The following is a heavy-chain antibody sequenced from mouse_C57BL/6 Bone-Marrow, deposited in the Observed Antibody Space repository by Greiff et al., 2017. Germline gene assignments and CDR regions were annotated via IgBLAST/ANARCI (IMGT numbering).Heavy chain of an antibody. J-gene: IGHJ3*01. CDR3: ATLLLLRFAY. D-gene: IGHD2-3*01. Sequence: EVKLMESGPGLVKPSQSLSLTCSVTGYSITSGYYWNWIRQFPGNKLEWMGYISYDGSNNYNPSLQNRISITLDTSKNQFFLKLNSVTTEDTATYYCATLLLLRFAYWGQGTLVTVSA. CDR2: ISYDGSN. CDR1: GYSITSGYY. V-gene: IGHV3-6*01.